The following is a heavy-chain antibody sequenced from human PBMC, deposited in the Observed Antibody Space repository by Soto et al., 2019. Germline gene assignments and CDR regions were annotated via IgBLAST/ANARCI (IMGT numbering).Heavy chain of an antibody. CDR2: ISSSSSYI. J-gene: IGHJ3*02. D-gene: IGHD3-10*01. V-gene: IGHV3-21*01. CDR1: GFTFSIYS. Sequence: GGSLRLSCAASGFTFSIYSMNWVRQAPGKGLEWVSSISSSSSYIYYADSVKGRFTISRDNAKNSLYLQMNSLRAEDTAVYYCARAYMVRGDHDAFDIWGQGTMVTVSS. CDR3: ARAYMVRGDHDAFDI.